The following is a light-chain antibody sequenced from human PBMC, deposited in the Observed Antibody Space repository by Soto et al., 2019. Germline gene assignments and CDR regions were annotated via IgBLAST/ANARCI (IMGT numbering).Light chain of an antibody. Sequence: EVVLTQSPGTLSLSPGDRATLSCRASQSVSSNYLACYQQKPGQAPRLLIYAASNRATGIPDRFSGGGSGTDFTLTISRLEPEDFAVYYCQQYGSSPRTFGQGTELEI. CDR3: QQYGSSPRT. CDR1: QSVSSNY. V-gene: IGKV3-20*01. J-gene: IGKJ2*01. CDR2: AAS.